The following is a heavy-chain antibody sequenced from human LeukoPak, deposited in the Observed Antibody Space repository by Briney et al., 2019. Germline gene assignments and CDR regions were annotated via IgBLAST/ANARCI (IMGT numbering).Heavy chain of an antibody. D-gene: IGHD6-6*01. CDR2: IYYSGST. Sequence: PSETLSLTCTVSGGSISSSSYYWGWIRQPPGKGLEWIGSIYYSGSTYYNPSLKSRVTISVDTSKSQFSLKLSSVTAADTALYYCARKYSSSSGFSWFDPWGQGTLVTVSS. J-gene: IGHJ5*02. CDR3: ARKYSSSSGFSWFDP. V-gene: IGHV4-39*07. CDR1: GGSISSSSYY.